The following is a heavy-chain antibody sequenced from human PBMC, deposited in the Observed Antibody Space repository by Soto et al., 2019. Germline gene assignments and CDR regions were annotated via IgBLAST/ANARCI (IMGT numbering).Heavy chain of an antibody. D-gene: IGHD4-17*01. V-gene: IGHV5-51*01. CDR2: IYPDESDT. CDR1: GYSFTKYW. J-gene: IGHJ6*02. Sequence: PGESLKISCKGSGYSFTKYWIGWVRQMPGKGLEWMAIIYPDESDTRYSPSFQGQVTISADKSISTAYLQWSSLKASDTAMYYCARNGDYVSSWDDYYYGMDVWGQGTTVTVSS. CDR3: ARNGDYVSSWDDYYYGMDV.